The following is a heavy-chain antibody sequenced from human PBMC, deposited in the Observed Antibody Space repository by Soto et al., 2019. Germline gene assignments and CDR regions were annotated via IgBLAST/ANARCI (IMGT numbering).Heavy chain of an antibody. CDR2: INHSGST. J-gene: IGHJ6*02. CDR3: ARRRGIADQSVRVYHGMDV. Sequence: NPSETLSLTCAVYGGSFSGYYWSWIRQPPGKGLEWIGEINHSGSTNYNPSLKSRVTISVDTSKNQFSLKLSSVTAADTAVYYCARRRGIADQSVRVYHGMDVWVQGTTVT. CDR1: GGSFSGYY. D-gene: IGHD6-13*01. V-gene: IGHV4-34*01.